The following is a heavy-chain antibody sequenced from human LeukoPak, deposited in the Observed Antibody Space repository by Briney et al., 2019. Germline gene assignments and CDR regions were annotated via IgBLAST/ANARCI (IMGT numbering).Heavy chain of an antibody. V-gene: IGHV3-30*18. CDR1: GFTFSSYG. D-gene: IGHD2-2*02. Sequence: GGSLRLSCAASGFTFSSYGMHWVRQAPGKGLEWVAVISYDGSNKYYADSVKGRFTISRDNSKNTLYLQMNSLRAEDTAVYYCAKEPVDCSSTSCYTVFDYRGQGTLVTVSS. CDR3: AKEPVDCSSTSCYTVFDY. CDR2: ISYDGSNK. J-gene: IGHJ4*02.